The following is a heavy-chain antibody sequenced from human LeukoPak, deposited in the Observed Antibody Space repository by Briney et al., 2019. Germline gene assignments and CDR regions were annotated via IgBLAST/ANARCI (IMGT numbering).Heavy chain of an antibody. D-gene: IGHD6-13*01. V-gene: IGHV3-21*01. J-gene: IGHJ3*02. CDR3: ARGGMKRAFDI. Sequence: GGSLRLSCAASGFTFSSYSMNWVRQAPGKGLEWVSSISSSSSYIYYTDSVKGRFTTSRDNSKNSLYLQMNSLRAEDTAVYYCARGGMKRAFDIWGQGSMVTVSS. CDR2: ISSSSSYI. CDR1: GFTFSSYS.